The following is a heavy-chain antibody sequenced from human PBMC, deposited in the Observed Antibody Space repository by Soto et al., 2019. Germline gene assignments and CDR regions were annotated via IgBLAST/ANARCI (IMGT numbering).Heavy chain of an antibody. J-gene: IGHJ6*02. V-gene: IGHV4-4*02. CDR2: IYHSGRT. CDR3: ASVRGGYYYAMDV. D-gene: IGHD3-10*02. Sequence: QVQLQESGPGLVKPSGTLSLTCAVSGGSISSSNWWSWVRQPPGKGLEWIGEIYHSGRTNYNPSLKSRVPISVDKAKNQFSRTRSSATAADTAVYYCASVRGGYYYAMDVWGQGTTVTVSS. CDR1: GGSISSSNW.